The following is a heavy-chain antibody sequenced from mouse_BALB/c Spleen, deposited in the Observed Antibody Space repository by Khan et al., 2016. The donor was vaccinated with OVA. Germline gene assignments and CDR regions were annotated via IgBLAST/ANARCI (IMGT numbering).Heavy chain of an antibody. Sequence: QVQLQQSGPELVKPGASLKVSCKASGYTFTDYVIGWVRQRSRQGLEWIGDIFPGSGVPYYNEQFKDRATLTADKSSNTAYMQLNSLTYEDSAVYVCARGGYSVFAYWGQGTLVTVSA. D-gene: IGHD2-14*01. V-gene: IGHV1-81*01. CDR1: GYTFTDYV. CDR3: ARGGYSVFAY. CDR2: IFPGSGVP. J-gene: IGHJ3*01.